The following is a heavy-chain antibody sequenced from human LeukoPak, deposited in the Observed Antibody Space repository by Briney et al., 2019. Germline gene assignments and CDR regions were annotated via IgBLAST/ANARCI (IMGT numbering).Heavy chain of an antibody. CDR2: ISGSGNVT. J-gene: IGHJ4*02. Sequence: QPGGSLKLSCVGSGFTFAKYAMTWVREAPGKGLEWVSVISGSGNVTYYAESVEGRFTISRDNSKRTLYLQMDSLRADDTAIYYCAKDRAGANWGQGTLVLVSS. CDR1: GFTFAKYA. CDR3: AKDRAGAN. V-gene: IGHV3-23*01.